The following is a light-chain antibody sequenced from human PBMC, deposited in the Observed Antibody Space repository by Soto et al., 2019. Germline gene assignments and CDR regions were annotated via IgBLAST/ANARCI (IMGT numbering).Light chain of an antibody. CDR3: QNFDSAPQT. CDR2: SAS. Sequence: EIVMTQSPATLSVSPGGRATLSCRASQSISDTLAWYQQKPGQAPRLLIYSASRGATGFPARFSGSGSGTDFTLTISSLQPEDAATYYCQNFDSAPQTFGQGTKVEIK. V-gene: IGKV3-15*01. J-gene: IGKJ1*01. CDR1: QSISDT.